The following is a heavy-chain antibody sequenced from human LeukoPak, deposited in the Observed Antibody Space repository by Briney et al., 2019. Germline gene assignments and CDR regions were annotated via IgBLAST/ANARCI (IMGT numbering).Heavy chain of an antibody. V-gene: IGHV3-53*01. CDR3: ARDIGGIFDS. CDR1: GFTVSSNF. D-gene: IGHD1-26*01. Sequence: PGLSRILSCAASGFTVSSNFMSRVRQAPGKGLEWVSVIYSGGDTYYADALKGRFTISRENSKNTLYLQMNSLRAEDTAVYYCARDIGGIFDSWGQGTLVTVYS. J-gene: IGHJ4*02. CDR2: IYSGGDT.